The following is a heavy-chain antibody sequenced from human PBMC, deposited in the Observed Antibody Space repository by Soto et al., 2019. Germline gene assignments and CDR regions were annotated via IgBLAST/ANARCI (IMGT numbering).Heavy chain of an antibody. CDR3: ARVSPNLSPRYCSGGSCYLGAFNI. V-gene: IGHV1-46*03. CDR1: GYTFTSYY. D-gene: IGHD2-15*01. CDR2: INPSGGST. Sequence: ASVKVSCKASGYTFTSYYMHWVRQAPGQGLEWMGIINPSGGSTSYAQKIQGRVTMTRDTSTSTVYMELSSLRSEDTAVYYCARVSPNLSPRYCSGGSCYLGAFNIWGQGTMVTVSS. J-gene: IGHJ3*02.